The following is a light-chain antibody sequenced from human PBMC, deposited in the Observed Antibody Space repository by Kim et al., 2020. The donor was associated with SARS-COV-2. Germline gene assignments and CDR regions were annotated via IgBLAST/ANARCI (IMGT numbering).Light chain of an antibody. J-gene: IGKJ4*01. CDR3: QQFRFYPPT. V-gene: IGKV1-16*01. CDR2: AAS. CDR1: QDISNH. Sequence: DIQMTQSPSSLSASVGDRVTITCRASQDISNHLGWYQQIPGKAPKSLIYAASTLESGVPSRFGGSGSGTEFTLTIGSLQPEDVGTYYCQQFRFYPPTFGGGTKVEIK.